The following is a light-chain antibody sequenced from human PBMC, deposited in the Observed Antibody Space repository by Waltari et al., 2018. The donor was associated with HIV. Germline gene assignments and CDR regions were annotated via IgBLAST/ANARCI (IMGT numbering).Light chain of an antibody. J-gene: IGKJ4*01. CDR2: AAS. CDR1: QGIRNY. Sequence: DIQMTQSPSSLSASIGDRVTITCRASQGIRNYLAWYQQIPGIAPKLLIYAASTLQSGVPSRFSGSGSGTDFTLTITNLQPEDVATYYCQKYDTAPLTFGGGTKLEIK. V-gene: IGKV1-27*01. CDR3: QKYDTAPLT.